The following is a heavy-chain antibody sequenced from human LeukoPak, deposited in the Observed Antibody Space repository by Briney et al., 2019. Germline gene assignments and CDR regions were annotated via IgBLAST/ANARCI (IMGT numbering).Heavy chain of an antibody. J-gene: IGHJ4*02. Sequence: PSETLSLTCTVSGGSISSSSYYWGWIRQPPGKGLEWIGSIYYSGSTYYNPSLKSRVTISVDTSKNQFSLKLSSVTAADTAVYYCASGDFWSGFDYWGQGTLVTVSS. CDR3: ASGDFWSGFDY. CDR2: IYYSGST. V-gene: IGHV4-39*01. D-gene: IGHD3-3*01. CDR1: GGSISSSSYY.